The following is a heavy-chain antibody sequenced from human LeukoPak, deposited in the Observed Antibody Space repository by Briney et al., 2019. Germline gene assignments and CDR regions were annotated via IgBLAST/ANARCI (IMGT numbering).Heavy chain of an antibody. CDR1: GFTFSSYE. CDR3: ADSYGRWGY. J-gene: IGHJ4*02. Sequence: GGSLRLSCAASGFTFSSYEMNWVRQAPGKGLEWVSAISGSGGSTYYADSGKGRFTISRDNSKNTLYLQMNSLRAEDTAVYYCADSYGRWGYWGQGTLVTVSS. V-gene: IGHV3-23*01. D-gene: IGHD5-18*01. CDR2: ISGSGGST.